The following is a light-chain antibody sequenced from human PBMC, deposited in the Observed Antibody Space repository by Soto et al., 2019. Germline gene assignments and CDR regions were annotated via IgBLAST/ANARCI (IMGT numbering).Light chain of an antibody. CDR1: RSVSSYY. CDR2: AAS. V-gene: IGKV3-20*01. CDR3: QHYDGSPLT. Sequence: EVVLMQSPGTLSLSPGERATLSCRASRSVSSYYVAWYQQKPGQAPRLLIYAASSRATGIPDRFSGSGSGTDFTLTISRLEPEDFAVYYCQHYDGSPLTFGQGTKVDVK. J-gene: IGKJ1*01.